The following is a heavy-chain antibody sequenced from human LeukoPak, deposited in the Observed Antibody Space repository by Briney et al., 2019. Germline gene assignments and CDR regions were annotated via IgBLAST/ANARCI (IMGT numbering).Heavy chain of an antibody. CDR3: ARVPRSYDILTGYYTWFDP. Sequence: SVTVSFKASGGTFISYAISWVRQAPGQGLEWMGGIIPIFGTANYAQKFQGRVTITADESTSTAYMELSSLRSEDTAVYCCARVPRSYDILTGYYTWFDPWGQGTLVSVCS. CDR1: GGTFISYA. CDR2: IIPIFGTA. J-gene: IGHJ5*02. V-gene: IGHV1-69*13. D-gene: IGHD3-9*01.